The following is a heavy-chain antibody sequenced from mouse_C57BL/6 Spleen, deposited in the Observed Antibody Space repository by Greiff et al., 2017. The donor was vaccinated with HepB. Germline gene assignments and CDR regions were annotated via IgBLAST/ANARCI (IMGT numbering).Heavy chain of an antibody. J-gene: IGHJ4*01. D-gene: IGHD1-1*01. CDR1: GFTFSSYA. V-gene: IGHV5-9-1*02. CDR2: ISSGGDYI. CDR3: TRDRTTVVVPYAMDY. Sequence: EVMLVESGEGLVKPGGSLKLSCAASGFTFSSYAMSWVRQTPEKRLEWVAYISSGGDYIYYADTVKGRFTISRDNARNTLYLQMSSLKSEDTAMYYCTRDRTTVVVPYAMDYWGQGTSVTVSS.